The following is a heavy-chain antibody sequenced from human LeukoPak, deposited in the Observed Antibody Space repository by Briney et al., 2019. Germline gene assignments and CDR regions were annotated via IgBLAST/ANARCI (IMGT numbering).Heavy chain of an antibody. CDR3: ARHGDYALWDAFDI. V-gene: IGHV4-59*08. CDR2: FYYSGNT. D-gene: IGHD4-17*01. CDR1: GGSISSYY. J-gene: IGHJ3*02. Sequence: SETLSLTCTVSGGSISSYYWSWIRQPPGEGLEWLGYFYYSGNTNYNPSLKSRVTISVDTSKNQFSLTLTSVTAADTAVYYCARHGDYALWDAFDIWGQGTMVTVSS.